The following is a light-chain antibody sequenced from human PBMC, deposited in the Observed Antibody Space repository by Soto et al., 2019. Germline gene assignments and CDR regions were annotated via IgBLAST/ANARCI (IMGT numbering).Light chain of an antibody. Sequence: QSALTQPPSASGSPGQSVTISCTGTSSDIGGYNYVSWYQQHPGKAPKLMIYEVSKRPSGVPDRFSGSKSGNTASLNVSGLQAEDEADYYCSSYAGSKTYVFGTGTKVTVL. V-gene: IGLV2-8*01. CDR2: EVS. J-gene: IGLJ1*01. CDR3: SSYAGSKTYV. CDR1: SSDIGGYNY.